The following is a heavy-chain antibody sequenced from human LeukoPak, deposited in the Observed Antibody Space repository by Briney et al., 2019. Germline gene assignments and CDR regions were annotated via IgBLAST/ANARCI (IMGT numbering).Heavy chain of an antibody. Sequence: GASVTVSCKASGYTFTGYYMHWVRQAPGQGLEWMGWINPNSGGTNYAQKFQGRVTMTRDTSISTAYMELSRLRSDDTAVYYCARDVGYSYKIESDYWGQGTLVTVSS. CDR1: GYTFTGYY. V-gene: IGHV1-2*02. CDR3: ARDVGYSYKIESDY. CDR2: INPNSGGT. D-gene: IGHD5-18*01. J-gene: IGHJ4*02.